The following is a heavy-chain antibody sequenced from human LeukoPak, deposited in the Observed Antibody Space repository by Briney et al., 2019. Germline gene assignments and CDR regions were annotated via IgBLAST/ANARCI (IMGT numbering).Heavy chain of an antibody. Sequence: ASVKVSCKTSGYTSDFMKYGAAWVRQAPGQGLEWMGWINPDSGHANYAQKFQGRVTMTTHTSTTTAYMELRSLRSEDTAVYYCARELWSGNYNVWGQGTLVTVSS. V-gene: IGHV1-18*01. CDR2: INPDSGHA. CDR1: GYTSDFMKYG. D-gene: IGHD3-3*01. CDR3: ARELWSGNYNV. J-gene: IGHJ4*02.